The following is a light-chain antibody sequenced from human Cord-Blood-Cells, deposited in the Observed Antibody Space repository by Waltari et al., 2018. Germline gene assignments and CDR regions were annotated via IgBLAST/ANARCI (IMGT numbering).Light chain of an antibody. CDR2: DDS. CDR3: QVWDSISDHVV. CDR1: NIGSKS. V-gene: IGLV3-21*03. Sequence: SYVLTQPPSVSVAPGKTARITCGGNNIGSKSVHWYQQKPGQAPVLGVYDDSDRPSGSPERCSGSNSGNTATLTISRVEAGDEADYYCQVWDSISDHVVCGGVTKLTVL. J-gene: IGLJ2*01.